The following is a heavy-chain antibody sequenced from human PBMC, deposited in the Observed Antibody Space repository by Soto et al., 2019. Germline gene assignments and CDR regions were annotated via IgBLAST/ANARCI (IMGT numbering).Heavy chain of an antibody. CDR1: GYSIMSYY. V-gene: IGHV4-59*01. Sequence: SWSXSVTCTVSGYSIMSYYFAWIRQPPGKGLELIGYIYYSGSTRYNPSLKSRVTVSVEMSKNQLYMKLSSVIPADTAVYYCAREYGALDNGLEVWGQGPAV. CDR2: IYYSGST. J-gene: IGHJ6*01. CDR3: AREYGALDNGLEV. D-gene: IGHD4-17*01.